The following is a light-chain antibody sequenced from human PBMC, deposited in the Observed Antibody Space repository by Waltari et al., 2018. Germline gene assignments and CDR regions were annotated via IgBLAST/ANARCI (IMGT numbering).Light chain of an antibody. V-gene: IGKV4-1*01. CDR1: QSVLYSSNNQNY. CDR3: QQYYSTPYT. J-gene: IGKJ2*01. CDR2: WAS. Sequence: DIVMTQSPDSLAVSLGERATINCKSSQSVLYSSNNQNYLAWFQQKPGQPPHLLIYWASTRESGVPYRFRGSGSGTDFTLTISSLQAEDVAVYYCQQYYSTPYTFGQGTKLEIK.